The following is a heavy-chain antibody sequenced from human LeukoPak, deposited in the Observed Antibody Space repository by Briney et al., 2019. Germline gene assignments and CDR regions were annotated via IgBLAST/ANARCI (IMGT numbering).Heavy chain of an antibody. D-gene: IGHD2-2*01. J-gene: IGHJ4*02. Sequence: GGSLRLSCAASGFTFSNYGMHWVRQAPGKGLEWVAFIRYDGSNKSYADSVKGRFTISRDNAKNSLYLQMNSLRAEDTAVYYCAREHQLLKDYWGQGTLVTVSS. V-gene: IGHV3-30*02. CDR3: AREHQLLKDY. CDR1: GFTFSNYG. CDR2: IRYDGSNK.